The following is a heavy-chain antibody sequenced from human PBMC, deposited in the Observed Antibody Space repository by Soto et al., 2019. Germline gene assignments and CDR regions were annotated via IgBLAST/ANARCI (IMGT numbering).Heavy chain of an antibody. J-gene: IGHJ4*02. CDR2: IIPIFGTA. CDR1: EGTFSSYA. CDR3: ARHFSRDGYSAFDY. Sequence: QVQLVQSGAEVKKPGSSVKVSCKASEGTFSSYAISWVRQAPGQGLEWMGGIIPIFGTANYAQKFQGRVTITADESTSTAYMELSSLRSEDTAVYYCARHFSRDGYSAFDYWGPGTLVTVSS. D-gene: IGHD2-2*01. V-gene: IGHV1-69*01.